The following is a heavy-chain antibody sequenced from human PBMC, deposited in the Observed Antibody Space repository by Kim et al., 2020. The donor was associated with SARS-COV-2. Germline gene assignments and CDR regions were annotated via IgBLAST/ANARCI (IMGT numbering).Heavy chain of an antibody. CDR1: GGSISSSSYY. V-gene: IGHV4-39*01. Sequence: SETLSLTCTVSGGSISSSSYYWGWIRQPPGKGLEWIGSIYYSGSTYYNPSLKSRVTISVDTSKNQFSLKLSSVTAADTAVYYCARLAYYYGSGSLLGAKHNTRYYFDYWGQGTLVTVSS. D-gene: IGHD3-10*01. CDR2: IYYSGST. J-gene: IGHJ4*02. CDR3: ARLAYYYGSGSLLGAKHNTRYYFDY.